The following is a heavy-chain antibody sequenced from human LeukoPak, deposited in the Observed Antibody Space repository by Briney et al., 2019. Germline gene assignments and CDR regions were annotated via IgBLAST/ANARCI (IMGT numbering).Heavy chain of an antibody. Sequence: RPSETLSLTCAVYGGSFSGYYWSWIRQPPGKGLEWIGEINHSGSTNYNPSLKSRVTISVDTSKNQFSLKLSSVTAADTAVYYCAKDQSSGWPHYFDYWGQGTLVTVSS. J-gene: IGHJ4*02. CDR2: INHSGST. V-gene: IGHV4-34*01. D-gene: IGHD6-19*01. CDR1: GGSFSGYY. CDR3: AKDQSSGWPHYFDY.